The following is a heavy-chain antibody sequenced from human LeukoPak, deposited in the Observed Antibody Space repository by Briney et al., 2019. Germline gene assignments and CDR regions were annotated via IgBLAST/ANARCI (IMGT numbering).Heavy chain of an antibody. CDR3: ARASYSGSYSYFQH. V-gene: IGHV3-7*01. CDR2: IKQDGSEK. D-gene: IGHD1-26*01. J-gene: IGHJ1*01. Sequence: GGSLRLSCAASGFTFSSYWMSWVRQAPGKGLEWVANIKQDGSEKYYVDSVKGRFTISRDNAKNSLYLQMNSLRAEDTAVYYCARASYSGSYSYFQHWGQGTLVTVSS. CDR1: GFTFSSYW.